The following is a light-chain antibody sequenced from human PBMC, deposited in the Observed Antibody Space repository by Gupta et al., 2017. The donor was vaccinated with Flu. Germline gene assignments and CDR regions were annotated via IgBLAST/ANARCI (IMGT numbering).Light chain of an antibody. CDR2: DAS. V-gene: IGKV3-15*01. CDR3: QQYDDWPPWT. CDR1: QTVYNN. J-gene: IGKJ1*01. Sequence: KVMTQSPATLSVSPGERVTLSCRASQTVYNNLAWYQQKPGQAPRLLIYDASTRATDVPARFSGSGSGTEFTLTISSLQSDDVAVYYCQQYDDWPPWTFGQGTRVEIK.